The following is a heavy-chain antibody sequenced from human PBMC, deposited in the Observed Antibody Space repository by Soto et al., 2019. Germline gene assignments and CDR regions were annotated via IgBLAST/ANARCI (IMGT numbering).Heavy chain of an antibody. Sequence: PSETLSLTYTVSGVSIHNSHSFWAWIRQPPGKGLQFIASVYHNGGAHYNSSLKSRVTISVDTANNQVSLTLRSLTAADTAFYYCGRVVEGATRHTDPDSWGQGILVTIAS. D-gene: IGHD2-21*01. CDR3: GRVVEGATRHTDPDS. J-gene: IGHJ5*01. CDR2: VYHNGGA. V-gene: IGHV4-39*01. CDR1: GVSIHNSHSF.